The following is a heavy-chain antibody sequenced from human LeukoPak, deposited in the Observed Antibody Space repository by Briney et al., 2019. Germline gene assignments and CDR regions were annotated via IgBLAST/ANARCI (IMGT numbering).Heavy chain of an antibody. J-gene: IGHJ4*02. CDR2: ISGSGGST. CDR1: GFTFSSYA. Sequence: GGSLTLSCAASGFTFSSYAMSWVRQAPGKGLEWVSAISGSGGSTYYADSVKGRFTISRDNSKNTLYLQMNSLRAEDTAVYYCAKSPVLREEVDYWGQGTLVTVSS. V-gene: IGHV3-23*01. CDR3: AKSPVLREEVDY. D-gene: IGHD2-15*01.